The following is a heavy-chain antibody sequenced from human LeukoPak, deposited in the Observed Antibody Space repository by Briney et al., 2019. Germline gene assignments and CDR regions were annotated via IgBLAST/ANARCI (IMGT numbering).Heavy chain of an antibody. D-gene: IGHD2-2*01. CDR1: GYTLTELS. Sequence: ASVKVSCKVSGYTLTELSMHWVRQAPGKGLEWMGGFDPEDGETIYAQKFQGRGTMTEDTSTDTAYMELSSLRSEATAVYYCATSSMDAFDIWGQGTMVTVSS. CDR3: ATSSMDAFDI. J-gene: IGHJ3*02. V-gene: IGHV1-24*01. CDR2: FDPEDGET.